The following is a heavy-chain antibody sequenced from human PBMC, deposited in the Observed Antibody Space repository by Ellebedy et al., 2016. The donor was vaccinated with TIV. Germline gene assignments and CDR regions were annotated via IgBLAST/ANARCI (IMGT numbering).Heavy chain of an antibody. CDR2: IISKAFGGTT. D-gene: IGHD1-20*01. Sequence: GGSLRLSCAASGFTFSSYAMSWVLQAPGKGLEWLGFIISKAFGGTTVYAASVKGRFTIWRDDARNSVYLQMNSLKSDDTAVYFCARPNWNDAHYLEFWGQGTLVTVSS. CDR1: GFTFSSYA. CDR3: ARPNWNDAHYLEF. J-gene: IGHJ4*02. V-gene: IGHV3-49*04.